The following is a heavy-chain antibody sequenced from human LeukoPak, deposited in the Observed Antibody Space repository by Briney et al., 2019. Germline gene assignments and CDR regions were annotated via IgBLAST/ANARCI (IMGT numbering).Heavy chain of an antibody. J-gene: IGHJ4*02. CDR3: AREEDDYGDYYY. D-gene: IGHD4-17*01. CDR2: MNPNSGNT. Sequence: ASVKVSCKASGYTFTSYYMHWVRQATGQGLEWMGWMNPNSGNTGYAQKFQGRVTMTRNTSISTAYMELSSLRSEDTAVYYCAREEDDYGDYYYWGQETLVTVSS. V-gene: IGHV1-8*02. CDR1: GYTFTSYY.